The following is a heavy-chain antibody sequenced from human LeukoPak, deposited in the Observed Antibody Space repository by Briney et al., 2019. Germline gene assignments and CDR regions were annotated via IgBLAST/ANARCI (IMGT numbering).Heavy chain of an antibody. Sequence: SETLSLTCTVSGGSISSYYWSWIRQPPGKGLEWIGYIYYSGSTNYNPSLKSRVTIAVDTSKNQFSLKLSSVTAADTAVYYCARAGRGLGYCSSTGCPYYYYLDVWGKGTTVTVSS. D-gene: IGHD2-2*01. J-gene: IGHJ6*03. CDR1: GGSISSYY. CDR3: ARAGRGLGYCSSTGCPYYYYLDV. V-gene: IGHV4-59*01. CDR2: IYYSGST.